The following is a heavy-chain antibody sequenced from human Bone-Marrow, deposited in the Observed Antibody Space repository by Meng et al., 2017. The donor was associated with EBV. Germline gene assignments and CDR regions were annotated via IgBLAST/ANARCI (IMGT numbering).Heavy chain of an antibody. D-gene: IGHD1-26*01. CDR1: GVPISSSNYY. CDR2: FYYTGTT. Sequence: QLQLQGSGPGLVKPSGSLSLTCNVSGVPISSSNYYCGWIRQPPGKWLEWIGDFYYTGTTYFNPSLKRRLSMSIDTSKNQFSLRLTSVTAADTAVYYCARRPWGLHDYFDHWGQGALVTVSS. J-gene: IGHJ4*02. CDR3: ARRPWGLHDYFDH. V-gene: IGHV4-39*07.